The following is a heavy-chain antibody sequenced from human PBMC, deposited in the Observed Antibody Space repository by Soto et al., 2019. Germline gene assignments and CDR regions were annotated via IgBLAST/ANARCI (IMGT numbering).Heavy chain of an antibody. Sequence: GSLRLSCVASGFTFKTFPMSWVRQAPGKGLDWVSSIIHSDGDDITYYADSVKDRFTISRDNSKNTLYLQMNSLRAEDTAVYYCAKVLRADSSDYVLRSPFDYWGQGTLVTVSS. D-gene: IGHD3-22*01. CDR2: IIHSDGDDIT. J-gene: IGHJ4*02. CDR1: GFTFKTFP. CDR3: AKVLRADSSDYVLRSPFDY. V-gene: IGHV3-23*01.